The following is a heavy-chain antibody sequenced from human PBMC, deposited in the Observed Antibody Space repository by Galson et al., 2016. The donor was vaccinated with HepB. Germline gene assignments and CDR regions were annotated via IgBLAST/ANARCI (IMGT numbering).Heavy chain of an antibody. CDR1: GFTFSSYG. CDR2: ISSDGNNK. V-gene: IGHV3-30-3*01. J-gene: IGHJ4*02. CDR3: ARQRKYQLISDY. Sequence: SLRLSCAASGFTFSSYGIHWIRQTPGKGLEWVALISSDGNNKDYADSVRGRFTVSRDNSNDILYLQMDSLRVEDSGVYYCARQRKYQLISDYWGQGTPVTVSS. D-gene: IGHD2/OR15-2a*01.